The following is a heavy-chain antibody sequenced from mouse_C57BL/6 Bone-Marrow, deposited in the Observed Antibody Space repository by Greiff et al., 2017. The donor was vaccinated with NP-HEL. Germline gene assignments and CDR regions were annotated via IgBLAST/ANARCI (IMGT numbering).Heavy chain of an antibody. CDR2: IYPGDGDT. Sequence: VQLQQSGPELVKPGASVKISCKASGYAFSSSWMNWVKQRPGKGLEWIGRIYPGDGDTNYNGKFKGKATLTADKSSSTAYMQLSSLTSEDSAVYFCASSNYYGSSYSDYWGQGTTLTVSS. J-gene: IGHJ2*01. D-gene: IGHD1-1*01. V-gene: IGHV1-82*01. CDR1: GYAFSSSW. CDR3: ASSNYYGSSYSDY.